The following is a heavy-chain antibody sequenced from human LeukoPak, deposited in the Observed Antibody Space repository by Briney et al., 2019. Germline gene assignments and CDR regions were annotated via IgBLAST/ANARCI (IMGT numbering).Heavy chain of an antibody. CDR2: ISWNSGSI. CDR3: AKDRFPRPYYFDY. CDR1: GVTFDDYA. Sequence: GRSLRLSCAASGVTFDDYAMHWVRQAPGKGLEWVSGISWNSGSIGYADSVKGRFTISRDNAKNSLYLQMNSLRAEDTALYYCAKDRFPRPYYFDYWGQGTLVTVSS. V-gene: IGHV3-9*01. D-gene: IGHD1-1*01. J-gene: IGHJ4*02.